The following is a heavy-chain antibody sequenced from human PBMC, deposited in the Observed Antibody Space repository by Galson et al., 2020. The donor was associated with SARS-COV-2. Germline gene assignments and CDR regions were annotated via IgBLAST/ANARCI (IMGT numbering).Heavy chain of an antibody. D-gene: IGHD1-26*01. CDR2: ISPGGDDT. Sequence: GGSLRLSCAASGFTFRLYAMSWVRQAPGKGLEWVSGISPGGDDTFYGDSVKGRFTISRDNSKNMVYLEMNSLRAEDTATYYCAKARGSPSFYYAMDVWCQGTTGTVSS. V-gene: IGHV3-23*02. J-gene: IGHJ6*02. CDR3: AKARGSPSFYYAMDV. CDR1: GFTFRLYA.